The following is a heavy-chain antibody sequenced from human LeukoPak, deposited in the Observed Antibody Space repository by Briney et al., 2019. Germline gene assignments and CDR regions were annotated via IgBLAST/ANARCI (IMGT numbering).Heavy chain of an antibody. CDR3: ARSSEPPLLDY. CDR2: IYYSGST. Sequence: SETLSLTCTVSGGSISSYYWSWIRQPPGKGLEWSGYIYYSGSTNYNPSLKSRVTISVDTSKNQFSLKLSSVTAADTAVYYCARSSEPPLLDYWGQGTLVTVSS. V-gene: IGHV4-59*01. CDR1: GGSISSYY. J-gene: IGHJ4*02. D-gene: IGHD1-14*01.